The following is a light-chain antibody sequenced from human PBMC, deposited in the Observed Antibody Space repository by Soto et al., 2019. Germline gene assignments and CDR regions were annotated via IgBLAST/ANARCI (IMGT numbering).Light chain of an antibody. Sequence: IVLTQSPATLSVSPGERATLSCRASQSVSSNLAWYQQKPGQAPRLLIYGASTRATGIPARFSGSGSGTDFTLTISSLQSEDFAVYYCQQYNNWPPWTFGQGTKVDI. CDR2: GAS. CDR3: QQYNNWPPWT. J-gene: IGKJ1*01. CDR1: QSVSSN. V-gene: IGKV3-15*01.